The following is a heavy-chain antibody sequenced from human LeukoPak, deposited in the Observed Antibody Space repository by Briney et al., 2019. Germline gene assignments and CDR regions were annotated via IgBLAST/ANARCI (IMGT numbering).Heavy chain of an antibody. CDR2: IYYSGST. CDR3: ARDGADSSGYYYGDGNWLDP. Sequence: SETLSLTCTVSGGSISSYYWSWIRQPPGKGLEWIGYIYYSGSTNYNPSLKSRVTISVDTSKNQFSLKLTSVTAADTAVYYCARDGADSSGYYYGDGNWLDPWGQGTLVTVSS. J-gene: IGHJ5*02. D-gene: IGHD3-22*01. CDR1: GGSISSYY. V-gene: IGHV4-59*01.